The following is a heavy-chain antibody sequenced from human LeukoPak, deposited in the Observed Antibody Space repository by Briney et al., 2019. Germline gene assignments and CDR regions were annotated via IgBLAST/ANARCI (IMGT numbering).Heavy chain of an antibody. CDR2: IKHDGTEK. D-gene: IGHD2-2*03. CDR1: EFSPTNFW. Sequence: GGSLRLSCVASEFSPTNFWMSWVRRAPDRGLEWVANIKHDGTEKFYVDSVKGRFTISRDNAKNSLYLQMNSLRADDTAVYYCATFVGIVSGTYTVPGGLLVWGKGTTVTVSS. CDR3: ATFVGIVSGTYTVPGGLLV. V-gene: IGHV3-7*01. J-gene: IGHJ6*04.